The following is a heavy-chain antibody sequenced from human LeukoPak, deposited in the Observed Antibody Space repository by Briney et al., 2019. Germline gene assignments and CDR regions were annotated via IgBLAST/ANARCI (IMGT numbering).Heavy chain of an antibody. J-gene: IGHJ4*02. V-gene: IGHV4-59*08. CDR2: IYYSGST. CDR3: ERNTKTSTNVDY. Sequence: SETLSLTGTVSGGSISSYYWSWIRQPPGKGLEWIGYIYYSGSTNYNPSLKSRVTISVDTSKSQFSLKLSSVTAADTAVYYCERNTKTSTNVDYWGQGTLVTVSS. D-gene: IGHD2-8*01. CDR1: GGSISSYY.